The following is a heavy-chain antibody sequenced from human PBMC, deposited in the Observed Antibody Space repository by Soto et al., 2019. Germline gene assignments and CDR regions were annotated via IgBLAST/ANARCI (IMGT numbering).Heavy chain of an antibody. CDR3: AKGYGGYDYAY. CDR2: INSDGSST. CDR1: GFTFSSYW. D-gene: IGHD5-12*01. Sequence: GGSLRLSCAASGFTFSSYWMHWVRQAPGKGLVWVSRINSDGSSTRYADSVKGRFTISRDNAKNTVYLQMNSLRVEDTAVYFCAKGYGGYDYAYWGQGSLVTVSS. J-gene: IGHJ4*02. V-gene: IGHV3-74*01.